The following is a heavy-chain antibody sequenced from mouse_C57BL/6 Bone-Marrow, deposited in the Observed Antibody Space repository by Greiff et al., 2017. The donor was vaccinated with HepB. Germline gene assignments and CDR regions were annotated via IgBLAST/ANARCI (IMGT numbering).Heavy chain of an antibody. CDR1: GFTFSDYG. Sequence: EVKLMESGGGLVKPGGSLKLSCAASGFTFSDYGMYWVRQAPEKGLEWVAYISSGSSTIYYADTVKGRFTISRDNAKNTLFLQMTSLRSEDTAMYYCARGTMVTTGDGYYAMDYWGQGTSVTVSS. V-gene: IGHV5-17*01. CDR2: ISSGSSTI. J-gene: IGHJ4*01. CDR3: ARGTMVTTGDGYYAMDY. D-gene: IGHD2-2*01.